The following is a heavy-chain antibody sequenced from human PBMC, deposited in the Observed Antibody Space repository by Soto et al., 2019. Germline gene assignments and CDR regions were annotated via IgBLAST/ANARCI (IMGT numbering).Heavy chain of an antibody. CDR1: GFTFSSYW. J-gene: IGHJ4*02. Sequence: EVQLVESGGGLVQPGGPLRLSCAASGFTFSSYWMSWVRQAPGKGLEWVANIKQDGSEKYYVDSVKGRFTISRDNAKNSLYPQMNSLRAENTAVYYCASHSSSWYRTFDYWGQGRLVIDSS. V-gene: IGHV3-7*01. CDR2: IKQDGSEK. D-gene: IGHD6-13*01. CDR3: ASHSSSWYRTFDY.